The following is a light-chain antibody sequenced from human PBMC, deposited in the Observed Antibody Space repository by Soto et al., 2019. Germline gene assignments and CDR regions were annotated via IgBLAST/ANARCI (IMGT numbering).Light chain of an antibody. Sequence: EIVMTQSPATLSVSPGERATLSFRASQSVNDNLAWYQHKPGQAPRLLMYGTSIMSTGIPASFSGSGSETEFTLTIGSLQSEDFAVYYCQQYNERPLTFGGGTKVDIK. J-gene: IGKJ4*01. CDR1: QSVNDN. CDR3: QQYNERPLT. V-gene: IGKV3-15*01. CDR2: GTS.